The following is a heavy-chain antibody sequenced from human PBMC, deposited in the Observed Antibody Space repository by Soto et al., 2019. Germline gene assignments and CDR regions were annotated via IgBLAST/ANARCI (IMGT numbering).Heavy chain of an antibody. CDR1: GFSFSTYG. Sequence: GGSLRLSCAASGFSFSTYGMHWVRQAPGKGLEWVAFISNDGSNKYYADSVKGRFTISRDNSKNTLYLQMNSLRAEDTAVYYCARVSILSSGWYIDYWGQGTLVTVSS. J-gene: IGHJ4*02. CDR3: ARVSILSSGWYIDY. V-gene: IGHV3-30*03. CDR2: ISNDGSNK. D-gene: IGHD6-19*01.